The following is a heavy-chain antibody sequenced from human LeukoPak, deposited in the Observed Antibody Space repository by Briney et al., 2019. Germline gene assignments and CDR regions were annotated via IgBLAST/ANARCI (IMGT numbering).Heavy chain of an antibody. V-gene: IGHV3-66*01. CDR1: GFTVRSNY. Sequence: GGSLRLSCAASGFTVRSNYMSWVRQAPGKGLEWVSVIYSGGSTYYADSVKGRFTISRDNSKNTLYLQMNSLRAEDTAVYYCVYSGDYEKGYWGQGTLVTVSS. D-gene: IGHD4-17*01. CDR3: VYSGDYEKGY. J-gene: IGHJ4*02. CDR2: IYSGGST.